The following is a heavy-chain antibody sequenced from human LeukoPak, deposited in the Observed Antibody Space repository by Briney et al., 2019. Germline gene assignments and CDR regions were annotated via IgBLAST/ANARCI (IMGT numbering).Heavy chain of an antibody. Sequence: GGSLRLSCAVSGFTVSSNYMSWVRQAPGKGLERVSVIYSGGSTYYADSVKGRFTISRDNSKNTLYLQMNSLRAEDTAVYYCSGGSEGMDVWGKGTTVTVSS. CDR2: IYSGGST. D-gene: IGHD3-16*01. J-gene: IGHJ6*04. CDR1: GFTVSSNY. CDR3: SGGSEGMDV. V-gene: IGHV3-53*01.